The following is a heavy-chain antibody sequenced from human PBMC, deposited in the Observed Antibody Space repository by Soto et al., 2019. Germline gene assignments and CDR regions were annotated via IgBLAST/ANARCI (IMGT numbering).Heavy chain of an antibody. CDR2: ISGSANNA. J-gene: IGHJ6*02. D-gene: IGHD3-3*01. V-gene: IGHV3-23*01. Sequence: GGSLRLSCAASGFSFSSYAMSWVRQAPGKGLDWVSAISGSANNAYYADAVKGRFSMSRDNSKNTLYLQMNSLSAEDTAIYYCAKGGFDFWSGPNSGMDVWGQGTTVTFSS. CDR1: GFSFSSYA. CDR3: AKGGFDFWSGPNSGMDV.